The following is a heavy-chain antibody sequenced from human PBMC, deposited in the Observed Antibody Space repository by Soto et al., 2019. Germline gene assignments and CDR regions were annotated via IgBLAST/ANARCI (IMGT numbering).Heavy chain of an antibody. CDR2: IWYDESNK. V-gene: IGHV3-33*01. D-gene: IGHD6-13*01. CDR1: GFTFSSYG. J-gene: IGHJ4*02. Sequence: QVQLVESGGGVVQPGRSLRLSCAASGFTFSSYGMHWVRQAPGKGLEWVAVIWYDESNKYYADSVKGRFTISRDNSKNTLYLQMNSLRAEDTAVYYCARGEYGYSSSWYSDFWGQGSLVTVSS. CDR3: ARGEYGYSSSWYSDF.